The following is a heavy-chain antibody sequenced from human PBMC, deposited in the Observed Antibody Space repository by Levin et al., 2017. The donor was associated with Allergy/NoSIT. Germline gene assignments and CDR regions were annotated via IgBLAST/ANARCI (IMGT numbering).Heavy chain of an antibody. V-gene: IGHV1-2*02. CDR2: INPNTGDT. CDR3: ARSDYGDYVVRLGP. CDR1: GYTFTGYY. J-gene: IGHJ5*02. D-gene: IGHD4-17*01. Sequence: AASVKVSCKASGYTFTGYYIHWVRQAPGQGLEWMGWINPNTGDTHYAQRFQGRVTMTRDMSTSTAYVELSRLRSDDTAVYYCARSDYGDYVVRLGPWGQGTLATVSS.